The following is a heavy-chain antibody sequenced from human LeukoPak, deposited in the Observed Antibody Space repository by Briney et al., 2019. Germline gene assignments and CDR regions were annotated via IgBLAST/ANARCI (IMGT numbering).Heavy chain of an antibody. J-gene: IGHJ5*02. CDR2: IYYSGST. CDR1: GGSISSYY. CDR3: ARSGWATVNWFDP. V-gene: IGHV4-39*01. Sequence: SETLSLTCTVSGGSISSYYWSWIRQPPGKGLEWIGSIYYSGSTYYNPSLKSRVTISVDTSKNQFSLKLSSVTAADTAVYYCARSGWATVNWFDPWGQGTLVTVSS. D-gene: IGHD4-11*01.